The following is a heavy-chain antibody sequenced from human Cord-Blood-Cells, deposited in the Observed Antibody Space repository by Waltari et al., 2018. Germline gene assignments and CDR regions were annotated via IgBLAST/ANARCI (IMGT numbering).Heavy chain of an antibody. CDR3: ASSSIVGATHAFDI. CDR1: GGSISSSSYY. J-gene: IGHJ3*02. Sequence: QLQLQESGPGLVKPSETLSLTCTVSGGSISSSSYYWGWIRQPPGKGLEWIGSIYYSGVTYYNPSLKSRVTISVDTSKNQFSLKLSSVTAADTAVYYCASSSIVGATHAFDIWGQGTMVTVSS. CDR2: IYYSGVT. D-gene: IGHD1-26*01. V-gene: IGHV4-39*07.